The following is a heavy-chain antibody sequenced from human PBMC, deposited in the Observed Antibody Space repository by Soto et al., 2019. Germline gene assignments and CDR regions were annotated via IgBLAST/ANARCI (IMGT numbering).Heavy chain of an antibody. CDR2: ISYDGSNK. CDR3: ASLVPANGFDP. Sequence: QVQLVESGGGVVQPGRSLRLSCAASGFTFSSYAMHWVRQAPGKGLEWVAVISYDGSNKYYADSVKGRFTISRDNSKNTLYLQMNNLRAEDTAVYYCASLVPANGFDPWGQGTLVTVSS. J-gene: IGHJ5*02. D-gene: IGHD2-2*01. CDR1: GFTFSSYA. V-gene: IGHV3-30-3*01.